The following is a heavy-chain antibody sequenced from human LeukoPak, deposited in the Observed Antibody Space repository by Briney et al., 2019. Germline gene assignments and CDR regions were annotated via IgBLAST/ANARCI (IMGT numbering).Heavy chain of an antibody. CDR3: ARSTDYYDSSGYYDFDY. CDR2: ISSSSSYI. Sequence: GGSLRLSCAASGFTFSSYSMNWVRQAPGKGLEWVSSISSSSSYIYYADSVKGRFTISRDNAKNSLYLQMNSLRAEDTAVYYYARSTDYYDSSGYYDFDYWGQGTLVTVPS. V-gene: IGHV3-21*01. J-gene: IGHJ4*02. D-gene: IGHD3-22*01. CDR1: GFTFSSYS.